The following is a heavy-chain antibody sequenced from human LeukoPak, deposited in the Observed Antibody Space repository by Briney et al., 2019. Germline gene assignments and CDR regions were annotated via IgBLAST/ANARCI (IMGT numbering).Heavy chain of an antibody. Sequence: PGGSLRLSCAASGFTFSSYAMRWVRQAPGKGLEWVSAISGSDVTIYYADSVKGRFTISRDNSKNTLYLQMNSLRAEDTAVYYCAKVFLVRTYYFDYWGQGTLVTVSS. CDR1: GFTFSSYA. J-gene: IGHJ4*02. V-gene: IGHV3-23*01. CDR2: ISGSDVTI. CDR3: AKVFLVRTYYFDY. D-gene: IGHD6-13*01.